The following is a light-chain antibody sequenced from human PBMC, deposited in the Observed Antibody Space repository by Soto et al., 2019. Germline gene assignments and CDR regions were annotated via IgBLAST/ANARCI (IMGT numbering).Light chain of an antibody. CDR2: GAS. CDR1: QSVSSSY. V-gene: IGKV3-20*01. Sequence: EIVLTQSPGTQSLSPGERATLSCRASQSVSSSYLAWYQQKPGQAPRLLIYGASSRATGIPDRFSGSGSGTDFTLTSSRLEREDFAVYYCQQYGSSPPYTFGQGTKLEIK. CDR3: QQYGSSPPYT. J-gene: IGKJ2*01.